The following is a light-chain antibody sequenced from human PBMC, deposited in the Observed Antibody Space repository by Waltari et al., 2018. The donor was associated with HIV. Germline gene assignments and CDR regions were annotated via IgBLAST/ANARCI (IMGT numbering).Light chain of an antibody. Sequence: QSALPTPPPASGSPGQSVTLSCTGTNSAIGTYAYVPWYQQHPGKAPTLVISEVTKRPSGVSVRFSGSKSGNTAFLTVSGLQAEDEADYYCSSFANRDGFYVLFGGGTRLTVL. CDR1: NSAIGTYAY. V-gene: IGLV2-8*01. CDR3: SSFANRDGFYVL. CDR2: EVT. J-gene: IGLJ2*01.